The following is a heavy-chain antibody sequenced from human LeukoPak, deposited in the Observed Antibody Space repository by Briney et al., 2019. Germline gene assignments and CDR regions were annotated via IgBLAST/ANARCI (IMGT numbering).Heavy chain of an antibody. Sequence: SGTLPLNCVVFIGALPSTHWWGCDRQPPGQGLEWIGEISLSGLTNYNPSLKSRVTMALDKSKNHLSLNLPSVTAADTRVYYCSREKGAFSPFGYWGQGTLVTVPS. D-gene: IGHD3-16*01. CDR1: IGALPSTHW. J-gene: IGHJ4*02. CDR3: SREKGAFSPFGY. CDR2: ISLSGLT. V-gene: IGHV4-4*02.